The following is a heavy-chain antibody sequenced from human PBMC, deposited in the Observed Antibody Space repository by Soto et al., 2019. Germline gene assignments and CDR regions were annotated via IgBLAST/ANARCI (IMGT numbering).Heavy chain of an antibody. V-gene: IGHV4-31*03. D-gene: IGHD3-10*01. CDR3: AREPISTPRGVTQVDP. CDR2: IYNSGTT. J-gene: IGHJ5*02. Sequence: QVRLQESGPGLVRPSQTLSLTCNVSGAPISSGGFYWSWIRQHPGKGPEWIGYIYNSGTTFYNPSLGRRVTMSLDAAKNHSSLELRSVTVADTAVYYCAREPISTPRGVTQVDPWGQGTQVTVSS. CDR1: GAPISSGGFY.